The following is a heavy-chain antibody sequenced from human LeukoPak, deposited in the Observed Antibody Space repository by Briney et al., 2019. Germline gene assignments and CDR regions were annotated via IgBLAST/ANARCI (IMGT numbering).Heavy chain of an antibody. CDR3: AGLPGGGSYYFSADHDY. CDR1: GYTFTGYY. Sequence: ASVKVSCKASGYTFTGYYMHWVRQAPGQGLEWMGWINPNSGGTNYAQKFQGRVTMTRDTSISTAYMELSRLRSDDTAVYYCAGLPGGGSYYFSADHDYWGQGTLVTVSS. V-gene: IGHV1-2*02. J-gene: IGHJ4*02. D-gene: IGHD1-26*01. CDR2: INPNSGGT.